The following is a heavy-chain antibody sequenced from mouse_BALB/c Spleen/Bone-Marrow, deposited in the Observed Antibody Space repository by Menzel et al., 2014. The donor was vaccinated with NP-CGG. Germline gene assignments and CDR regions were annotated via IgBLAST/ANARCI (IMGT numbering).Heavy chain of an antibody. J-gene: IGHJ3*01. CDR3: ARDGYGSSD. CDR2: ISSGGSYT. D-gene: IGHD1-1*01. CDR1: GFTFSTYA. Sequence: EVQLMESGGVLVKPGGSLKLSCAASGFTFSTYAMSWVRQSPEKRLEWVAEISSGGSYTYYPDTVTGRFTISRDNAKNTLYLEMSSLRSEDTTMYYCARDGYGSSDWGQGTLVTVSA. V-gene: IGHV5-9-4*01.